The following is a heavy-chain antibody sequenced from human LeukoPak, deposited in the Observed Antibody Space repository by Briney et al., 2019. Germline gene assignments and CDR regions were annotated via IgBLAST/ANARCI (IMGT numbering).Heavy chain of an antibody. V-gene: IGHV4-59*01. D-gene: IGHD6-19*01. CDR3: ARSHPEASSGWYLNYYYMDV. Sequence: SETLSLTCTVSGGSISSYYWSWIQQPPGKGLEWIGYIYYSGSTNYNPSLKSRVTISVDTSKNQFSLKLSSVTAADTAVYYCARSHPEASSGWYLNYYYMDVWGKGTTVAVSS. CDR2: IYYSGST. CDR1: GGSISSYY. J-gene: IGHJ6*03.